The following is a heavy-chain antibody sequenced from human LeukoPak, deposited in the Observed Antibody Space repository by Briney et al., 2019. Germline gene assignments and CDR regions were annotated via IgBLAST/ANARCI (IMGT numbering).Heavy chain of an antibody. V-gene: IGHV3-66*01. D-gene: IGHD6-19*01. CDR1: AFTVSSNY. CDR2: IYSGGTR. J-gene: IGHJ3*02. CDR3: ASLISVAGTGAFDI. Sequence: GGSLRLSCAASAFTVSSNYMTWVRQAPGKGLEWVSVIYSGGTRYYADSATGRFTISRDNSKNTLYLQMNTLRAEDTAVYYCASLISVAGTGAFDIWGQGTMVTVSS.